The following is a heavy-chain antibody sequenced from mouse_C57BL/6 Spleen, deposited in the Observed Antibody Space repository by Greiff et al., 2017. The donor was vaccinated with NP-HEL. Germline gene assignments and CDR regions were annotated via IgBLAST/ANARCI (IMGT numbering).Heavy chain of an antibody. Sequence: VKLQESGAELVRPGASVKLSCKASGYTFTDYYINWVKQRPGQGLEWIARIYPGSGNTYYNEKFKGKATLTAEKSSSTAYMQLSSLTSEDSAVYFCARNYYGPSWFAYWGQGTLVTVSA. D-gene: IGHD1-1*01. J-gene: IGHJ3*01. CDR1: GYTFTDYY. V-gene: IGHV1-76*01. CDR3: ARNYYGPSWFAY. CDR2: IYPGSGNT.